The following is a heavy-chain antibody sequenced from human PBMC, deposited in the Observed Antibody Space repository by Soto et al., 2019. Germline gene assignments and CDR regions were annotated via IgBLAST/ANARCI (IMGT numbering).Heavy chain of an antibody. Sequence: EVQLLESGGGLVQPGGSLRLSCVVSGFTFRNYGMTWVRQTPGKGLEWVSGISGSGGSTYYVDSVKGRFTISRDNSRNTLYLQMNSLRAEDTAVYYCAEDGEVWGSCSGVSCYGLDVWGQGTTVTVS. CDR1: GFTFRNYG. J-gene: IGHJ6*02. CDR2: ISGSGGST. D-gene: IGHD2-15*01. V-gene: IGHV3-23*01. CDR3: AEDGEVWGSCSGVSCYGLDV.